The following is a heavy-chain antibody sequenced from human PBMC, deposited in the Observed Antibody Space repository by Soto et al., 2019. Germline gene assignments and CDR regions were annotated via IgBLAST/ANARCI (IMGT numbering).Heavy chain of an antibody. J-gene: IGHJ4*01. CDR3: VRAPPTDSSGYSLFD. Sequence: PWASLRLSCEASGFTFSSYSLYWVRQAPGKGLEWVASISSHSNYKYYADSVKGRFTISRDNAKNSLFLQMDSLRPEDTAVYYCVRAPPTDSSGYSLFDWGQGTLVTVSS. CDR2: ISSHSNYK. V-gene: IGHV3-21*01. CDR1: GFTFSSYS. D-gene: IGHD3-22*01.